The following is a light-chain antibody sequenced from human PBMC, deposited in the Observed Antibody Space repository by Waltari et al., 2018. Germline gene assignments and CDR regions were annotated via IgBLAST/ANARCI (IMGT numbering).Light chain of an antibody. V-gene: IGLV1-44*01. CDR1: SSNLGSHT. CDR3: AAWDDSLNGLV. Sequence: QSVLTQPPPASGTPGQRVTNSCSGSSSNLGSHTVTWYQQLPGTAPKLLIYSNKQRPSGVPDRFSGSKSGTSASLANSGLQSEDEADYYCAAWDDSLNGLVFGGGTKLTF. J-gene: IGLJ3*02. CDR2: SNK.